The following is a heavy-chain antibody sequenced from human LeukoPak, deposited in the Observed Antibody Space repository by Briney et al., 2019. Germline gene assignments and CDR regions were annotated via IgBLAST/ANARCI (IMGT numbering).Heavy chain of an antibody. CDR2: IYSSGTT. CDR1: GGSLSPYY. CDR3: AREGGYCNSGYCYISLDY. V-gene: IGHV4-4*07. J-gene: IGHJ4*02. Sequence: SETLSLTCTISGGSLSPYYWNWIRQPAGKGLEWIGRIYSSGTTNYNPSLRSRVSMSVDTSKNQFSLKLSSMIAADTAVYYCAREGGYCNSGYCYISLDYWGQGALLTVSS. D-gene: IGHD2-2*02.